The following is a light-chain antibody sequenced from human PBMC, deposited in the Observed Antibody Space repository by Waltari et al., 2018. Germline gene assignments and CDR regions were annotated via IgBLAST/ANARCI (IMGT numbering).Light chain of an antibody. CDR3: QQYGSSSSS. Sequence: EIVLTQSPGTLSLSPGARATLSCRASQSLSSAYLGWYQQKPGRAPRLLLYGSSSRATGVPDRFSGSGSGTDFTLTITRLEPEDFAVYYCQQYGSSSSSFGQGTKLEIK. J-gene: IGKJ2*01. V-gene: IGKV3-20*01. CDR1: QSLSSAY. CDR2: GSS.